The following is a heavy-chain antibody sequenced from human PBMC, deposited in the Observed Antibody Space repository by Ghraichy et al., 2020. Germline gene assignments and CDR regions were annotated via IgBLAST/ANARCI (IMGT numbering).Heavy chain of an antibody. D-gene: IGHD6-19*01. Sequence: GESLNISCAASGFTFSSYAMSWVRQAPGKGLEWVSAISGSGGSTYYADSVKGRFTISRDNSKNTLYLQMNSLRAEDTAVYYCAKDPGRGIAVAGTFDYWGQGTLDTVSS. CDR3: AKDPGRGIAVAGTFDY. CDR1: GFTFSSYA. J-gene: IGHJ4*02. V-gene: IGHV3-23*01. CDR2: ISGSGGST.